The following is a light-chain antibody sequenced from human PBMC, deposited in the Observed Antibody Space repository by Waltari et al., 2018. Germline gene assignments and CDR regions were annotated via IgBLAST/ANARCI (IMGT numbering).Light chain of an antibody. J-gene: IGKJ2*01. CDR1: QSVSSSY. CDR2: GAS. Sequence: EIVLTQSPGTLSLSPGEGATLPCRASQSVSSSYLAWYQQKPGQAPRLLIYGASSRATGIPDRFSGSGSGTDFTLTISRLEPEDFAVYYCQQYGSSLYTFGQGTKLEIK. V-gene: IGKV3-20*01. CDR3: QQYGSSLYT.